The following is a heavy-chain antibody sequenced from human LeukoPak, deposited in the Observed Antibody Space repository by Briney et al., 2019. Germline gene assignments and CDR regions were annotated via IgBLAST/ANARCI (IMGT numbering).Heavy chain of an antibody. J-gene: IGHJ4*02. CDR2: IYYSGST. D-gene: IGHD6-13*01. V-gene: IGHV4-39*07. Sequence: SETLSLTCTVSGYSISSSSYYWGWIRQPPGKGLEWIGSIYYSGSTYYNPSLKSRVTISVDTSKNQFSLKLNSVTAADTAVYYCARDSSSWYGGNGFDYWGQGTLVTVSS. CDR3: ARDSSSWYGGNGFDY. CDR1: GYSISSSSYY.